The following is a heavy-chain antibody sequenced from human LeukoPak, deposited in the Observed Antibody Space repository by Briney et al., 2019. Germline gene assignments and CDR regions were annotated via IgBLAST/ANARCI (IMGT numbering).Heavy chain of an antibody. V-gene: IGHV4-31*03. CDR1: GGSISSDDYY. J-gene: IGHJ5*02. D-gene: IGHD2-2*02. CDR2: IHYNGRA. CDR3: ARSIGMLYTVGGFDP. Sequence: SESLSLTCTVSGGSISSDDYYWAWIRHHPAKGLEWIGYIHYNGRAYYPASFKNRAIISVGPSGNQFSLRLNSVTAADTAVYYCARSIGMLYTVGGFDPWGQGALVTVSS.